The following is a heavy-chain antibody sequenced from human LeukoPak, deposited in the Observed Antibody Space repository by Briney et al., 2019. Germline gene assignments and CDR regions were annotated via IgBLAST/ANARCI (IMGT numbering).Heavy chain of an antibody. Sequence: SETLSLTCTVSGGSISSYYWSWIRQPAGKGLEWIGRIYTSGSTNYNPSLKSRVTMSVDTSKNQFSLKLSSVTAADTAVYYCARDRYYYDSSGDAFDIWGQGTMVTVSS. CDR2: IYTSGST. D-gene: IGHD3-22*01. J-gene: IGHJ3*02. V-gene: IGHV4-4*07. CDR3: ARDRYYYDSSGDAFDI. CDR1: GGSISSYY.